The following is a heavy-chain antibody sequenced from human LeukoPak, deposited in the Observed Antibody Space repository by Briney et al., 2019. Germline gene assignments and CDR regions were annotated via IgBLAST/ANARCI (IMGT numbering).Heavy chain of an antibody. CDR1: GVSISSSNSY. Sequence: SETLSLTCTVSGVSISSSNSYWGWIRQPPGKGLEWIGSIYYSGNTYYNAALKSQVSISIDTSKNQFSLKLTSVTAADTAVYYCTRAASSGPLFTYHMDVWGKGATVTVSS. CDR3: TRAASSGPLFTYHMDV. J-gene: IGHJ6*03. D-gene: IGHD3-22*01. V-gene: IGHV4-39*01. CDR2: IYYSGNT.